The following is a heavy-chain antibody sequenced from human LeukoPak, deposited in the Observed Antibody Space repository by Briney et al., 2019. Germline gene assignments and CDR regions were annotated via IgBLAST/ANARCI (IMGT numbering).Heavy chain of an antibody. CDR2: IFSTGST. D-gene: IGHD5-18*01. CDR3: ARDICGYNYGCFDS. J-gene: IGHJ4*02. Sequence: SETLSFTCGVSGGSIGRGTYYWAWIRQPAGKAPEWIGRIFSTGSTSYNPSLKSRVTILVDTSKNQFSLNLSSVTAADTAVYYCARDICGYNYGCFDSWGQGTLVTVSS. CDR1: GGSIGRGTYY. V-gene: IGHV4-61*02.